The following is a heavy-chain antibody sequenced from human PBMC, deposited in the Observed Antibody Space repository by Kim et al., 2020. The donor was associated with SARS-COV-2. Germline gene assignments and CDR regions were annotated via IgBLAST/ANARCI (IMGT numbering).Heavy chain of an antibody. CDR1: GFTFSSYG. J-gene: IGHJ4*02. CDR2: ISYDGSNK. Sequence: GGSLRLSCAASGFTFSSYGMHWVRQAPGKGLEWVAVISYDGSNKYYADSVKGRFTISRDNSKNTLYLQMNSLRAEDTAVYYCAKGHESHYEFWSGYYIGGFDYWGQGTLVTVSS. V-gene: IGHV3-30*18. D-gene: IGHD3-3*01. CDR3: AKGHESHYEFWSGYYIGGFDY.